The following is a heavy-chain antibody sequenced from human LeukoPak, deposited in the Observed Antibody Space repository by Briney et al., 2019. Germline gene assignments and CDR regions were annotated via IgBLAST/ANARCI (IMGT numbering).Heavy chain of an antibody. CDR1: GFTFSSYS. V-gene: IGHV3-48*04. J-gene: IGHJ2*01. CDR3: AREERDGYNYYWYFDL. D-gene: IGHD5-24*01. Sequence: GGSLRLSCAASGFTFSSYSMNWVRQAPGKGLEWVSYITSTSSATYYADSVQGRFSISRDNAKNSLYLQMNSLRAEDTAVYYCAREERDGYNYYWYFDLWGRGTLVTVSS. CDR2: ITSTSSAT.